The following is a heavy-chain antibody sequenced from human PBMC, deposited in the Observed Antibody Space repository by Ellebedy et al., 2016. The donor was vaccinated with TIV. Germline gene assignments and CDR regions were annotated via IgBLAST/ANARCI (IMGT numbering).Heavy chain of an antibody. Sequence: MPSETLSLTCTVSGASMKSHFWSWLRQPPGKGLEWIGHTYSGGTTNYNPSLGGRVSIALEVSKNQVSLNLASVTGSDTAVYYCARDAISDDAYSRFDVWGQGTLVIVSS. J-gene: IGHJ5*02. D-gene: IGHD4-11*01. CDR3: ARDAISDDAYSRFDV. CDR2: TYSGGTT. CDR1: GASMKSHF. V-gene: IGHV4-59*11.